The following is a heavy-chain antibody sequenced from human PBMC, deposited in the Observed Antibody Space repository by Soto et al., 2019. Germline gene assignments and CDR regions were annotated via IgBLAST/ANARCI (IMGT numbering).Heavy chain of an antibody. Sequence: SETLSLTCAVSSGSISSSNWWSWVRQPPGKGLEWIGEIYHSGSTNYNPSLKSRVTISVDKSKNQFSLKLSSVTAADTAVYYCARQHDNLYHFAYWSQGTLVTVSS. CDR1: SGSISSSNW. J-gene: IGHJ4*01. V-gene: IGHV4-4*02. CDR2: IYHSGST. CDR3: ARQHDNLYHFAY. D-gene: IGHD3-9*01.